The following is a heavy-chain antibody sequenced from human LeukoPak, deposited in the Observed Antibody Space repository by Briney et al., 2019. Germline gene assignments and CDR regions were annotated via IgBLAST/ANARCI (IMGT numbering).Heavy chain of an antibody. D-gene: IGHD3-3*01. CDR2: ISYDGSNK. CDR1: GFTFSSYA. V-gene: IGHV3-30-3*01. J-gene: IGHJ4*02. CDR3: ARDRISYDFWSGYPDY. Sequence: GRSLRLSCAASGFTFSSYAMHWVRQAPGKGLEWVAVISYDGSNKYYADSVKGRFTISRDNSKNTLYLQMNGLRAEDTAVYYCARDRISYDFWSGYPDYWGQGTLVTVSS.